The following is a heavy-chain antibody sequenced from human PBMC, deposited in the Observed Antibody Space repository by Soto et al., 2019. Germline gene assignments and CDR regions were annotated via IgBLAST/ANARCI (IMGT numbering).Heavy chain of an antibody. Sequence: SVKVSCKASGGTFSSYAISWVRQAPGQGLEWMGGIIPIFGTANYAQKFQGRVTITADESTSTAYMELSSLRSEDTAVYYCARGDSSDPVTRPYYHGMDVWGQGTTVTVSS. V-gene: IGHV1-69*13. J-gene: IGHJ6*02. D-gene: IGHD6-19*01. CDR1: GGTFSSYA. CDR3: ARGDSSDPVTRPYYHGMDV. CDR2: IIPIFGTA.